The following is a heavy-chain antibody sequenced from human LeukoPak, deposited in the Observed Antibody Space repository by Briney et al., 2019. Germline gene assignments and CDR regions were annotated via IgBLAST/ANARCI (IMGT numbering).Heavy chain of an antibody. Sequence: GGSLRLSCAASGFTFSSYGMHWVRQAQGEGLEWVSAITDTGNTFYADSVKGRFTISRDNSRNTLYLQMNSLRAEDTAVYYCANWYYYENGAYWCWGQGTLVTVSS. CDR3: ANWYYYENGAYWC. CDR1: GFTFSSYG. J-gene: IGHJ4*02. CDR2: ITDTGNT. V-gene: IGHV3-23*01. D-gene: IGHD3-22*01.